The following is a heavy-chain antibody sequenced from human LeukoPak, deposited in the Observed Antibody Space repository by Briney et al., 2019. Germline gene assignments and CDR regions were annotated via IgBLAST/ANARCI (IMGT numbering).Heavy chain of an antibody. Sequence: GGSLKLFCAASGFNFSAYSMNWVRQAPGKGLVCVSGISSDGSGTTYADSVKGRYTISRDNSKNTLYLQMNSLGPEDTAMYYCAKVAKGNIVVVTALDYWGPGTLVTVSS. J-gene: IGHJ4*02. CDR2: ISSDGSGT. CDR1: GFNFSAYS. D-gene: IGHD2-21*02. V-gene: IGHV3-74*01. CDR3: AKVAKGNIVVVTALDY.